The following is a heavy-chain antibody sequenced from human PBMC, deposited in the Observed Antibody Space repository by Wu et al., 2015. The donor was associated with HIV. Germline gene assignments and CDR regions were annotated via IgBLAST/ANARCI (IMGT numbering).Heavy chain of an antibody. Sequence: QVLLVQSGSEMKKPGASVKVSCKASGYPFTNYFIHWVRQAPGQGLEWMAWINPHSGETHYAQKFQGRVTLTRDTSIGTAYMDVSGLRSDDTALYYCARGWTMVQLPIATRYYYYMDVWGKGTTVIVSS. CDR1: GYPFTNYF. CDR2: INPHSGET. CDR3: ARGWTMVQLPIATRYYYYMDV. V-gene: IGHV1-2*02. D-gene: IGHD1-1*01. J-gene: IGHJ6*03.